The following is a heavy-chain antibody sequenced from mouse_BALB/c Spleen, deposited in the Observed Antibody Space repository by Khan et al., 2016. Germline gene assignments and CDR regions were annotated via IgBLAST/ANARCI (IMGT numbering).Heavy chain of an antibody. CDR2: IKPSNGGT. D-gene: IGHD1-1*01. V-gene: IGHV1S81*02. CDR3: TRGLYDYGTSYGRYYAMDY. Sequence: QVQLQQSGAELVSPGASVKLSCKTSGYTFSSYFIYWVKQRPGQGLEWIGEIKPSNGGTNFNENFKSKATLTVDKSSSTSYIQLTSLTSEDSAVYYCTRGLYDYGTSYGRYYAMDYWGQGTSVTVSS. J-gene: IGHJ4*01. CDR1: GYTFSSYF.